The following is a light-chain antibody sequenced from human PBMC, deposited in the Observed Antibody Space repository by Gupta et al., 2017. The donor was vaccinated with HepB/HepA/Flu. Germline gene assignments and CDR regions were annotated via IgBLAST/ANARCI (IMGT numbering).Light chain of an antibody. CDR2: DDS. V-gene: IGLV3-21*03. J-gene: IGLJ3*02. Sequence: SYVFTQPPSASAAPGKTARITCGGNNIGSKSVHWYQQKPGQAPVLVVYDDSDRPSGIPERFSGSNSGNTATLTISRVEAGDEADYYCQVWDSSSDHRVFGGGTKLTVL. CDR3: QVWDSSSDHRV. CDR1: NIGSKS.